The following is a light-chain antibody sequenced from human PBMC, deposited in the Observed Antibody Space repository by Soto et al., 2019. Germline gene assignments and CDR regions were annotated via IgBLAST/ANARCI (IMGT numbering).Light chain of an antibody. V-gene: IGKV1-39*01. J-gene: IGKJ4*01. CDR2: AAS. Sequence: DIPMTQSPSSLSASVGDTVTITCRASQSINNYLNWYQQKPGKAPKVVIYAASTLQRGVPSRFRGSGSGTDFSLTISSLQPEDFATYFCQQSYTTPSVTFGGGTRVEIK. CDR1: QSINNY. CDR3: QQSYTTPSVT.